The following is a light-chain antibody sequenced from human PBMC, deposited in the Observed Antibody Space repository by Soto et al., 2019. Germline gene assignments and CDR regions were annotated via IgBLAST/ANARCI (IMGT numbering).Light chain of an antibody. CDR1: QSINTW. CDR2: DAS. CDR3: QQYDTYSRT. Sequence: DIQMTQSPSTLSASVGDRVTVTCRASQSINTWLAWYQQKPGKAPKLLIYDASSLHSGVPSTFTGRGSGTEFTLTISSLQPDDFATYYCQQYDTYSRTFGQGTKVDIK. J-gene: IGKJ1*01. V-gene: IGKV1-5*01.